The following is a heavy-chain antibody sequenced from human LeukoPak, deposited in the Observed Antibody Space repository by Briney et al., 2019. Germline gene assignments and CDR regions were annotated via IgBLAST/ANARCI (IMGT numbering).Heavy chain of an antibody. CDR2: ISGSGGST. Sequence: GGSLRLSCAASGFTFSSYAMSWVRQAPGKGLEWVSAISGSGGSTYYADSVKGWFTISRDNSKNTLYLQMNSLRAEDTAVYYCAKGGPTFRPAYYDILTGYGTHYYYGMDVWGQGTTVTVSS. J-gene: IGHJ6*02. V-gene: IGHV3-23*01. D-gene: IGHD3-9*01. CDR3: AKGGPTFRPAYYDILTGYGTHYYYGMDV. CDR1: GFTFSSYA.